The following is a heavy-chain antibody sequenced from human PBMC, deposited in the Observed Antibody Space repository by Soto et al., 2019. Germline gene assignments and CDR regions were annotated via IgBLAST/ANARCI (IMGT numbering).Heavy chain of an antibody. D-gene: IGHD3-3*01. CDR3: ARELDDFWSGYSSHNLFDP. CDR1: GGSVSSGSYY. V-gene: IGHV4-61*01. Sequence: SETLSLTCTVSGGSVSSGSYYWSWIRQPPGKGLEWIGYIYYSGSTNYNPSLKSRVTISVDTSKNQFSLKLSSVTAADTAVYYCARELDDFWSGYSSHNLFDPWGQGTLVTVSS. CDR2: IYYSGST. J-gene: IGHJ5*02.